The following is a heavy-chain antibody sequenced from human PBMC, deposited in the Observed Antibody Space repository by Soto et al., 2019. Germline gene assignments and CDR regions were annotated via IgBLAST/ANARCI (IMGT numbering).Heavy chain of an antibody. D-gene: IGHD3-3*01. V-gene: IGHV1-2*04. Sequence: ASVKVCCKASGYTFTGYYMHWVRPAPGQGLEWMGWINPNSGGTNYAQKFQGWVTMTRDTSISTAYMELSRLRSDDTAVYYCARWSTLDAFDIWGQGTMVTVS. CDR3: ARWSTLDAFDI. J-gene: IGHJ3*02. CDR1: GYTFTGYY. CDR2: INPNSGGT.